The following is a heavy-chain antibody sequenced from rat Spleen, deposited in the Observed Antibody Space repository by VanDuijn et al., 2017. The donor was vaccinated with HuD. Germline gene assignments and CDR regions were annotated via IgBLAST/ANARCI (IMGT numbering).Heavy chain of an antibody. CDR1: GYSITSSYR. D-gene: IGHD1-1*01. CDR3: ARARYSGGRLDY. Sequence: VQLKESGPDLVQPSQTLSLTCSVTGYSITSSYRWNWIRKFPGNKLEWMGYIDSVGSTNYNPSLRSRISITRDTSRNQFFLHLNSVTTEDTATYYCARARYSGGRLDYWGQGVMVTVSS. CDR2: IDSVGST. J-gene: IGHJ2*01. V-gene: IGHV3-3*01.